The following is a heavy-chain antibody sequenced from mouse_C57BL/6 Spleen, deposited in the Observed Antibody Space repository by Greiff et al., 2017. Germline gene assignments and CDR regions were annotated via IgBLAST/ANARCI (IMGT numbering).Heavy chain of an antibody. Sequence: QVQLQQPGAELVKPGASVKLSCKASGYTFTSYWMQWVKQRPGQGLEWIGEIDPSDSDTNYNQKFKGKATLTVDTSSSTAYMQLSSLTSEDSAVYYCARGDDPTWFAYWGQGTLGTVSA. CDR3: ARGDDPTWFAY. CDR1: GYTFTSYW. J-gene: IGHJ3*01. V-gene: IGHV1-50*01. CDR2: IDPSDSDT.